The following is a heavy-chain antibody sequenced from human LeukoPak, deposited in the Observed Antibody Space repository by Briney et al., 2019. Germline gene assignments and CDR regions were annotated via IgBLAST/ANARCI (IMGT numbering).Heavy chain of an antibody. CDR1: GGSISSSSSY. J-gene: IGHJ4*02. V-gene: IGHV4-39*01. CDR3: ARRRGYSYGPDY. Sequence: PSETLSLTCTVSGGSISSSSSYWAWIRQPPGKGLEWIGSISYSGSTYYSPSLESRVTISVDTSKNQFSLKLSSVTAADTAVYYCARRRGYSYGPDYWGQGTLVTVSS. D-gene: IGHD5-18*01. CDR2: ISYSGST.